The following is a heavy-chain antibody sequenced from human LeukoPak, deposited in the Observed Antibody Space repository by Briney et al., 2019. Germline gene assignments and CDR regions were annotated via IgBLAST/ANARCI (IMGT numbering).Heavy chain of an antibody. J-gene: IGHJ4*02. Sequence: PGGALRLCCAASGFTFRDYYMSWIRQAPGKGLEWVSYISRRGSTIYYADSVKGRFTISRDNAKNSLYLQMNSLRAEDTAEYYCARGERILGSCTTTSCLFDSWAQGTLVTVSS. CDR2: ISRRGSTI. CDR3: ARGERILGSCTTTSCLFDS. V-gene: IGHV3-11*04. CDR1: GFTFRDYY. D-gene: IGHD2-2*01.